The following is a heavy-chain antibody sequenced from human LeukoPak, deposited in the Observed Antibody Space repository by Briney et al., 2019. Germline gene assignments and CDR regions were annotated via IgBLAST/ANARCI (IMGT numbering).Heavy chain of an antibody. Sequence: SETLSLTCTVSGGSISSSSYYWGWIRQPPGKGLEWIGEINHSGSTNYNPSLKSRVTISVDTSKNQFSLKLSSVAAADTAVYYCARGLGTAFFYYYYYYMDVWGKGTTVTVSS. J-gene: IGHJ6*03. V-gene: IGHV4-39*07. CDR1: GGSISSSSYY. D-gene: IGHD3-16*01. CDR3: ARGLGTAFFYYYYYYMDV. CDR2: INHSGST.